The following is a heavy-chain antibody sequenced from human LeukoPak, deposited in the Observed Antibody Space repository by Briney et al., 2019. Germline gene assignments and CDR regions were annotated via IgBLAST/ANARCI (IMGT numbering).Heavy chain of an antibody. V-gene: IGHV1-2*02. CDR3: ARTDIVATADAFDI. J-gene: IGHJ3*02. D-gene: IGHD5-12*01. CDR1: GYTFTCYY. Sequence: GASVKVSCTASGYTFTCYYMHWVRQAPGQGLEWMGWINPNSGGTNYAQKFQGRVTMTRDTSISTAYMELSRLRSDDTAVYYCARTDIVATADAFDIWGQGTMVTVSS. CDR2: INPNSGGT.